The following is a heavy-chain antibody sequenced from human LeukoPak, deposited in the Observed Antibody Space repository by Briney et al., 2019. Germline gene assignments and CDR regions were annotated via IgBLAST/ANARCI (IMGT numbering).Heavy chain of an antibody. D-gene: IGHD1-7*01. CDR1: GYTFTGYY. CDR2: INPNSGGT. CDR3: ARDPPYNWNYFFDY. Sequence: ASVKVSCKASGYTFTGYYMHWVRQAPGQGLEWMGWINPNSGGTNYAQKFQGRVTMTRDTSISTAYMELSRLRSDDTAVYYCARDPPYNWNYFFDYWGQGTLVTVSS. V-gene: IGHV1-2*02. J-gene: IGHJ4*02.